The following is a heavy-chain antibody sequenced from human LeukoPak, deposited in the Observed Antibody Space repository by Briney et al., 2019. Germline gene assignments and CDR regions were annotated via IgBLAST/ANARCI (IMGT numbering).Heavy chain of an antibody. D-gene: IGHD3-22*01. CDR1: GGSISSSSYY. CDR3: ARSPNYYASSGRGAFDI. V-gene: IGHV4-39*07. CDR2: IYYSGST. Sequence: SETLSLTCTVSGGSISSSSYYWGWIRQPPGKGLEWIGSIYYSGSTYYNPSLKSRVTISVDTSKNQFSLKLSSVTAADTAVYYCARSPNYYASSGRGAFDIWGQGTMVTVSS. J-gene: IGHJ3*02.